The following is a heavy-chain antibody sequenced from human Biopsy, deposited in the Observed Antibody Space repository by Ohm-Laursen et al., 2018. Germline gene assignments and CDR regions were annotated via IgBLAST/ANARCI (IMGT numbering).Heavy chain of an antibody. CDR3: AGLSTLFGVADFTDD. CDR1: GDSITRSY. CDR2: ISNSGTT. J-gene: IGHJ4*02. Sequence: SETLSLTCTLSGDSITRSYWSWIRQSPGKGLQWIGSISNSGTTKSSPSLKSRVNISLHTSKNQLSLKLTSVTAADTAVYYCAGLSTLFGVADFTDDWGQGTLVTVSS. V-gene: IGHV4-59*08. D-gene: IGHD3-3*01.